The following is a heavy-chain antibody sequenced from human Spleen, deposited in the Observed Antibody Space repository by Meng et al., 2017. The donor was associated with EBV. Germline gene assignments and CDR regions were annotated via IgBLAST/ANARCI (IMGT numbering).Heavy chain of an antibody. CDR2: FADGGTT. Sequence: QVQLQESGPGLVKPSATLSLTCSVAGASISSSSHFWGWVRQPPGKGLEWIGTFADGGTTYYNPSLQSRVTISVDISKDQFSLNLNSVTAADTAVYFCARGEWGSAWDYWGQGSLVTVSS. J-gene: IGHJ4*02. D-gene: IGHD6-19*01. V-gene: IGHV4-39*07. CDR1: GASISSSSHF. CDR3: ARGEWGSAWDY.